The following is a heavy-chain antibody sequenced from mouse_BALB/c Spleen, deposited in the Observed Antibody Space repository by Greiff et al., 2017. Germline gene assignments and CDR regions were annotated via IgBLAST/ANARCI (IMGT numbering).Heavy chain of an antibody. V-gene: IGHV14-1*02. CDR2: IDPENGNT. D-gene: IGHD2-10*02. J-gene: IGHJ4*01. CDR3: ARSGYGNYLYAMDY. CDR1: GFNIKDYY. Sequence: EVQLQESGAELVRPGALVKLSCKASGFNIKDYYMHWVKQRPEQGLEWIGWIDPENGNTIYDPKFQGKASITADTSSNTAYLQLSSLTSEDTAVYYCARSGYGNYLYAMDYWGQGTSVTVSS.